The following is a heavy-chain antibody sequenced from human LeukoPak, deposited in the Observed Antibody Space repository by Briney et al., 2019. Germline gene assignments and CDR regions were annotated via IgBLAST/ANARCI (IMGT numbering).Heavy chain of an antibody. D-gene: IGHD3-22*01. CDR3: AKDIQYYYDSSGLDH. J-gene: IGHJ4*02. V-gene: IGHV3-9*01. CDR2: ITWNSGSI. CDR1: GFIFSNYW. Sequence: QPGGSLRLSCAASGFIFSNYWMHWVRQAPGKGLEWVSTITWNSGSIGYADSVKGRFTISRDNAKNSLYLQMNSLKAEDTAFYYCAKDIQYYYDSSGLDHWGQGTLVTVSS.